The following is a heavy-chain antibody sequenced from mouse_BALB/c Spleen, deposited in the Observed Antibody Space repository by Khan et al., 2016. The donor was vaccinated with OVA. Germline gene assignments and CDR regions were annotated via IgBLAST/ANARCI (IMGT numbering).Heavy chain of an antibody. CDR2: ISYSGST. Sequence: EVQLVESGPGLVKPSQSLSLTCTVTGYSITSDYAWNWIRQFPGNKLEWMGYISYSGSTNYNPALKSRIPFPRDTSKTQFFLQLNSVTTEDTATNYCAREGTRYNYAMDYWGQGTSVTVSS. D-gene: IGHD2-14*01. J-gene: IGHJ4*01. V-gene: IGHV3-2*02. CDR1: GYSITSDYA. CDR3: AREGTRYNYAMDY.